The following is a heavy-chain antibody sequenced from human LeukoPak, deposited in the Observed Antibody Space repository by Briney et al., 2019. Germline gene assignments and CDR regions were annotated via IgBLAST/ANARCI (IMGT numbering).Heavy chain of an antibody. CDR3: ASSLYDSSGYYNN. CDR2: INHSGGT. CDR1: GGSFSGYY. Sequence: PSETLSLTCAVYGGSFSGYYWSWIRQPPGKGLEWIGEINHSGGTNYNPSLKSRVTISVDTSKNQFSLKLSSVTAADTAVYYCASSLYDSSGYYNNWGQGTLVTVSS. D-gene: IGHD3-22*01. V-gene: IGHV4-34*01. J-gene: IGHJ4*02.